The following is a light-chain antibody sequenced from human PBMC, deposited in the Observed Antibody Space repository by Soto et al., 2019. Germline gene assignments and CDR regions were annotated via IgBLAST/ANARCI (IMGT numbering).Light chain of an antibody. J-gene: IGLJ2*01. CDR3: QSYDSSLSGYVL. CDR2: GNS. V-gene: IGLV1-40*01. Sequence: QSVLTQPPSVSEAPGQRVTISCTGGSSNIGADYDVHWYQQLPGTAPKVLIYGNSNRPSGVPDRFSGSKSGTSASLAITGLQAEDEADYYCQSYDSSLSGYVLFGGGTKVTVL. CDR1: SSNIGADYD.